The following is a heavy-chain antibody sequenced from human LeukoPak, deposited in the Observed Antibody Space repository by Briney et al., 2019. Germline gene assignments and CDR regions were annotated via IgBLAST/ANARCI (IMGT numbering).Heavy chain of an antibody. D-gene: IGHD6-19*01. CDR3: ETGVSSDYSMDV. CDR1: GYTLTELS. V-gene: IGHV1-24*01. Sequence: ASVKVSCKVSGYTLTELSMHGVRQPRARGREWMGGFDPEDGETIYAQKFQGRVTMTEDTSTDTAYMELSSLRSEDTAVYYCETGVSSDYSMDVWGQGTTVTVSS. CDR2: FDPEDGET. J-gene: IGHJ6*02.